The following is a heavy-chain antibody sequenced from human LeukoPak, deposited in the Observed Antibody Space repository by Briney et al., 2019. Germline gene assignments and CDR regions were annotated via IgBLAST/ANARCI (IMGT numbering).Heavy chain of an antibody. D-gene: IGHD3-10*01. CDR2: INPNSGGT. CDR3: ARDVIRGVRGVNPLGY. CDR1: GYTFTDRY. Sequence: GASVKVSCTASGYTFTDRYIHWVRQAPGQGLEWMGWINPNSGGTNYAQKFQGRVTMTRDTSISTAYMELSRLRSDDTAVYYCARDVIRGVRGVNPLGYWGQGTLVTVSS. J-gene: IGHJ4*02. V-gene: IGHV1-2*02.